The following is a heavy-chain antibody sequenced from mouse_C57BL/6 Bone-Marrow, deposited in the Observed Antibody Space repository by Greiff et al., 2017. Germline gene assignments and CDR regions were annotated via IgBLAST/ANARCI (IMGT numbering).Heavy chain of an antibody. J-gene: IGHJ2*01. Sequence: QVQLQQPGAELVKPGASVTMSCKASGYTFTSYWITWVKQRPGQGLEWIGDICPGSGSTNYNEKFKSKATLTVDTSSSTAYMKLSSLTYEDSAVYYCFNGDEEDYLDYWGQGTTLTVSS. D-gene: IGHD4-1*01. CDR2: ICPGSGST. V-gene: IGHV1-55*01. CDR1: GYTFTSYW. CDR3: FNGDEEDYLDY.